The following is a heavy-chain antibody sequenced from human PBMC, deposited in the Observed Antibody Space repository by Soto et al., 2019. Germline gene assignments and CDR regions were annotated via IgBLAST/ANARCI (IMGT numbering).Heavy chain of an antibody. Sequence: ASVKVSCKASGYTFTGYYMHWVRQAPGQGLEWMGWINPNSGGTNYAQKFQGWVTMTRDTSISTAYMELSRLRSDDTAVYYCARELELPLYYGMDVWGQGTTVTVSS. V-gene: IGHV1-2*04. CDR3: ARELELPLYYGMDV. CDR1: GYTFTGYY. J-gene: IGHJ6*02. D-gene: IGHD1-7*01. CDR2: INPNSGGT.